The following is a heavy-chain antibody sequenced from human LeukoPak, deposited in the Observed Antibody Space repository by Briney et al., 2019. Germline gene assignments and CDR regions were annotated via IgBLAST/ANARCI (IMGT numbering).Heavy chain of an antibody. V-gene: IGHV1-18*01. D-gene: IGHD5/OR15-5a*01. CDR3: ARDIYDGYYYYGMDV. CDR1: GYTFTSYG. CDR2: ISAYNGNT. J-gene: IGHJ6*02. Sequence: ASVKVSCKASGYTFTSYGISWVRQAPGQGLEWMGWISAYNGNTNYAQKLQGRVTMTTDTSTSTAYMELRSLRSDDTAVYYCARDIYDGYYYYGMDVWGQGTTVTVSS.